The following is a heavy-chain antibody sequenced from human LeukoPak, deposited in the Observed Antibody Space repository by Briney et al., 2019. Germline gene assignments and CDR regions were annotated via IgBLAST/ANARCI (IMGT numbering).Heavy chain of an antibody. V-gene: IGHV4-59*01. CDR3: ARSSCSGGSCYWY. CDR1: GGSISSNY. D-gene: IGHD2-15*01. Sequence: PSETLCLTCTVSGGSISSNYWSWIRQPPGEGLEWVGFIYYTGSTNYNPSLKRRVTISVDTSKTQFSLKLSSVTAADTAVYYCARSSCSGGSCYWYWGQGTLVTVSS. CDR2: IYYTGST. J-gene: IGHJ4*02.